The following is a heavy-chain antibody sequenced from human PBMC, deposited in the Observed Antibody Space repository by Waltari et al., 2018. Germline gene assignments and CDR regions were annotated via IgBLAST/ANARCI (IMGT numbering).Heavy chain of an antibody. V-gene: IGHV3-53*02. J-gene: IGHJ4*02. D-gene: IGHD3-10*01. CDR1: GCTVRSDY. CDR2: IYSGGST. Sequence: EVQLVETGGGSIQPGGSLILSCAAYGCTVRSDYMSWVRQGPGKWLEWVLFIYSGGSTYYAASVKGRFTIYRDNYKNTLYLQMNSLRAEDTAVYYCAREVPGVGFDYWGQGTLVTVSS. CDR3: AREVPGVGFDY.